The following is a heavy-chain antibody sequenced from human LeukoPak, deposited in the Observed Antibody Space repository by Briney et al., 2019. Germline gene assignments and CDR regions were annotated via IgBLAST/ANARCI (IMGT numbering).Heavy chain of an antibody. CDR1: GYSFNSYW. D-gene: IGHD4-11*01. J-gene: IGHJ4*02. CDR2: IYPGDSDT. V-gene: IGHV5-51*01. CDR3: ARTSNYITNFDY. Sequence: GALEISFKGSGYSFNSYWIGWGRPLPGKGVEWMGMIYPGDSDTRYSPSFQAQVPISADKSISTAYLQWSSLKASDTAMYYCARTSNYITNFDYWGQGTLVTVSS.